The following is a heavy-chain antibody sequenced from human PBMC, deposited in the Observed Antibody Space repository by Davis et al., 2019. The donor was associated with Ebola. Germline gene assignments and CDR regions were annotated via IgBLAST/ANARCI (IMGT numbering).Heavy chain of an antibody. Sequence: PGGSLRLSCAASGFSFSDSAMHWVRQASGRGLEWAGRIRSKGNSYATTYAASVKGRFTISRDDSKNTAYLQMNSLKMDDTAVYYCTNRKNEYWGQGTLVTVSS. CDR1: GFSFSDSA. J-gene: IGHJ4*02. V-gene: IGHV3-73*01. CDR3: TNRKNEY. CDR2: IRSKGNSYAT.